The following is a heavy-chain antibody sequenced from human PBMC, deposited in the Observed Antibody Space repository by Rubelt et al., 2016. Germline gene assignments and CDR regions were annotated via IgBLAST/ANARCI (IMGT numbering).Heavy chain of an antibody. Sequence: QLQLQESGSGLVKPSQTLSLTCAVSGGSISSGGYSWSWIRQPPGKGLEWIGYVSQGESTSYNPSLKSRVTISIDTSKSRSALKLTCVTAADTAVYYCAHEQTDGGFDSWGQGTLVTVSS. J-gene: IGHJ4*02. CDR3: AHEQTDGGFDS. D-gene: IGHD1/OR15-1a*01. CDR1: GGSISSGGYS. V-gene: IGHV4-30-2*01. CDR2: VSQGEST.